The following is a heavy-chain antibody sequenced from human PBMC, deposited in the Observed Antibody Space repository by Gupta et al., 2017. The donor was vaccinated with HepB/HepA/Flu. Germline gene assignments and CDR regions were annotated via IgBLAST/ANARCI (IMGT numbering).Heavy chain of an antibody. D-gene: IGHD3-10*01. CDR3: ARVRGEGYYYGMDV. V-gene: IGHV1-3*01. Sequence: GYNFIGYYIHWVRQAPGQSLEWMGWINGGNDKSEYSQKFQGRVIFTRDTSASTAYMELSSLRSEDTAVYFCARVRGEGYYYGMDVWGQGTTVTVSS. J-gene: IGHJ6*02. CDR1: GYNFIGYY. CDR2: INGGNDKS.